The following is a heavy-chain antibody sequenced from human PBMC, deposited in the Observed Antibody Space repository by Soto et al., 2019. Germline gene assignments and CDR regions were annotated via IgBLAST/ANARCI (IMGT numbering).Heavy chain of an antibody. CDR2: INPSGGST. D-gene: IGHD7-27*01. Sequence: ASVKVSCEASGYTFTSYYMHWVRQAPGQGLEWMGIINPSGGSTSYAQKFQGRVTMTRDTSTSTVYMELSSLRSEDTAVYYCARAGDQHDYYYYNIDVWGKGTTVTVSS. J-gene: IGHJ6*03. V-gene: IGHV1-46*03. CDR1: GYTFTSYY. CDR3: ARAGDQHDYYYYNIDV.